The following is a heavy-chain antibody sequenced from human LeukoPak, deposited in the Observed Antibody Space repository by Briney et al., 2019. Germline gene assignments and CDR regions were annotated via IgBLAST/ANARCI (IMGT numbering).Heavy chain of an antibody. D-gene: IGHD3-3*01. CDR2: IYYSGST. V-gene: IGHV4-30-4*08. J-gene: IGHJ4*02. CDR3: VLGITIFGVVRFFDY. CDR1: GGSISNGDHY. Sequence: PTETLSLTCTVSGGSISNGDHYWSWIRQHPGKGLEWIGHIYYSGSTYYNPSLKSRGIISVETSKNQFSLKLSSVTAADTAVYYCVLGITIFGVVRFFDYWGQGTLVTVSS.